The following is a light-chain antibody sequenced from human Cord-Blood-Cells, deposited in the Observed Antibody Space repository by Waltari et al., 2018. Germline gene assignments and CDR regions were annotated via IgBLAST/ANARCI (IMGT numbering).Light chain of an antibody. CDR3: CSYAGSSTLV. CDR1: SSDVGCYHL. CDR2: EGS. V-gene: IGLV2-23*01. Sequence: QSALTQPAPVSGSPGQSITIPCTATSSDVGCYHLVSWYQQHPGKAPKLMLYEGSKRPSGVSNRFSGSKSGNTAALTISGLQAEDEADYYCCSYAGSSTLVFGGGTKLTVL. J-gene: IGLJ3*02.